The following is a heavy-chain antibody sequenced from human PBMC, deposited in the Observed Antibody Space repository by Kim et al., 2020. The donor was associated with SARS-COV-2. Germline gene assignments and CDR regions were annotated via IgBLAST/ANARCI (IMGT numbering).Heavy chain of an antibody. D-gene: IGHD1-1*01. Sequence: PSFQGQVTISADKSSRTAYLQWSSLKASDTAMYYCARHGNYYYYYGMDVWGQGTTVTVSS. V-gene: IGHV5-51*01. J-gene: IGHJ6*02. CDR3: ARHGNYYYYYGMDV.